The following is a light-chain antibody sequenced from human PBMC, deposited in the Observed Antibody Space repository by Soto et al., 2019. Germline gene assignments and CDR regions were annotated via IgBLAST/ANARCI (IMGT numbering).Light chain of an antibody. CDR2: RNN. J-gene: IGLJ3*02. V-gene: IGLV1-47*01. Sequence: QPVLTQPASTSGTPGQRVTISCSGSNSNIGKNFLYWYQQLPGAAPKLLISRNNERPSGVPDRFSGSKSGTAAFLAISGLRSEVEADYHCAAWDDSLRAGVFGGGTKLTVL. CDR1: NSNIGKNF. CDR3: AAWDDSLRAGV.